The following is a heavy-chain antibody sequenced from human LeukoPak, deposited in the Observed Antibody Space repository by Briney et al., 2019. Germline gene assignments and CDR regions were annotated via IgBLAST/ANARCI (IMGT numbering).Heavy chain of an antibody. CDR2: IYYTGST. V-gene: IGHV4-59*08. Sequence: SETLSLTCSVSGXSISSLYWSWIRQPPGKGLEWIGYIYYTGSTNYNPSLKSRVTMFVDMSKNQFSLRLSSVTAADTAVYYCARHRAYSSSSPFDYWGQGTLVTVSS. CDR1: GXSISSLY. CDR3: ARHRAYSSSSPFDY. D-gene: IGHD6-6*01. J-gene: IGHJ4*02.